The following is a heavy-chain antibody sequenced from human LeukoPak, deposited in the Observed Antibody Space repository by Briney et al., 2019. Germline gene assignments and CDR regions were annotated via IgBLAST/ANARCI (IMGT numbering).Heavy chain of an antibody. D-gene: IGHD1-14*01. CDR1: GYSISSGYY. CDR3: ARDIHVPRIREPYFDI. Sequence: PSETLSLTCIVSGYSISSGYYWDRIRQPPGKGLEWIGSIYHSGSTNYNPSLKGRVTISVDTSKNQFSLKLSSVTAADTAVYYCARDIHVPRIREPYFDIWGEGTLVTVSS. V-gene: IGHV4-38-2*02. CDR2: IYHSGST. J-gene: IGHJ3*02.